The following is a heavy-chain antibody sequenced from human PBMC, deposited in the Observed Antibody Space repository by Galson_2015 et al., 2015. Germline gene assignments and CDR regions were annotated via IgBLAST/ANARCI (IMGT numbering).Heavy chain of an antibody. CDR1: GGTFSSYA. J-gene: IGHJ5*01. V-gene: IGHV1-69*13. D-gene: IGHD4-11*01. Sequence: SVKVSCKASGGTFSSYAVSWVRQAPGQGLEWMGGIIPMFHRTKYAQRFQGRVTITADESTSTVYMDLNSLRSEDTAVFYCARPMSPTIETTSVWYDSWGQGTLVTVSS. CDR3: ARPMSPTIETTSVWYDS. CDR2: IIPMFHRT.